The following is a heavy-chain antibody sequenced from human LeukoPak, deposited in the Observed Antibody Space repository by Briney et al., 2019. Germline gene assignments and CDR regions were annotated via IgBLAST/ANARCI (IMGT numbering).Heavy chain of an antibody. Sequence: ASVKVSCKVSGFTGIELWMHWVRQAPGKGLEWMGGFDPENGGTVYAQKFQDRVTMTEDTSTDTAYMELSSLTSEDTAVYYCTTHTISGVVTYAFHTWGRGTLVTVSP. D-gene: IGHD3-3*01. CDR3: TTHTISGVVTYAFHT. CDR2: FDPENGGT. J-gene: IGHJ3*02. V-gene: IGHV1-24*01. CDR1: GFTGIELW.